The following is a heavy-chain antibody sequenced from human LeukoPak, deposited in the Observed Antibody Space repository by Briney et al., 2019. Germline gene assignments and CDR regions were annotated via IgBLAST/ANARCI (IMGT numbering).Heavy chain of an antibody. V-gene: IGHV3-30*18. J-gene: IGHJ5*02. D-gene: IGHD4-17*01. CDR2: ISYDGSKQ. CDR1: GFTFSSYG. Sequence: GGSLRLSCAASGFTFSSYGMHWVRQAPGKGLEWVAVISYDGSKQYYADSGKGRFTISRDNSQKTLYLHINSLRGADTAVYYCAKAHSVPTLYWFDPWGEGTLVSVSS. CDR3: AKAHSVPTLYWFDP.